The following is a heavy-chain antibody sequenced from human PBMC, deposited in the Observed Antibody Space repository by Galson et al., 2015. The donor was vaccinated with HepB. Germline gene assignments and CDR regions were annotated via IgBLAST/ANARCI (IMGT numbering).Heavy chain of an antibody. J-gene: IGHJ6*02. CDR3: ARALLSYGLDV. Sequence: ETLSLTCTVSGGSVRSGSYYWNWMRQPPGKGLEWIGYIYYSGITNYNPSLKSQVTISVDTSTNQFSLKLNSVTAADTAVYYCARALLSYGLDVWGQGTTVTVSS. D-gene: IGHD2/OR15-2a*01. V-gene: IGHV4-61*01. CDR1: GGSVRSGSYY. CDR2: IYYSGIT.